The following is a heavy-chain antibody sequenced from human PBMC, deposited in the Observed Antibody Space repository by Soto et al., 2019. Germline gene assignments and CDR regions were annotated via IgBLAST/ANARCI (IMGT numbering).Heavy chain of an antibody. CDR3: AKDMSAGYSSSWYMDY. J-gene: IGHJ4*02. CDR1: GFTFDDYT. V-gene: IGHV3-43*01. D-gene: IGHD6-13*01. Sequence: ESGGVVVQPGGSLRLSCAASGFTFDDYTMHWVRQAPGKGLEWVSLISWDGGSTYYADSVKGRFTISRDNSKNSLYLQMNSLRTEDTALYYCAKDMSAGYSSSWYMDYWGQGTLVTVSS. CDR2: ISWDGGST.